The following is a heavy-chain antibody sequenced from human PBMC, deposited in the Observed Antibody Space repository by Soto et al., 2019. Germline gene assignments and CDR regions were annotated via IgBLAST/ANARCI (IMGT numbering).Heavy chain of an antibody. D-gene: IGHD6-13*01. J-gene: IGHJ4*02. CDR1: GFTVSSYA. CDR2: ISAST. Sequence: EMQLLESGGGLVQAGGSLRLSCAASGFTVSSYALNWVRQAPGKGLEWVSGISASTYYADSVKGRFTISRDTSKNTLYLHMNSLRAEDPAIYFCAIRMYSTRWYYLDYWGQGTLVTVSS. CDR3: AIRMYSTRWYYLDY. V-gene: IGHV3-23*01.